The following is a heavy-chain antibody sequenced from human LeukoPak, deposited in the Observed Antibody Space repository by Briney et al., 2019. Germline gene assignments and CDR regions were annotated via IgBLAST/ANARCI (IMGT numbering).Heavy chain of an antibody. Sequence: PGGSLRLSCAASGFTFSTYAIHWVRQAPGKGLEWVAVISYDGSKKYYADSVKGRFTISRDNSKNTLYLQMDSLRPEDTAVYYCARELTVTTIPGKRFLDYWGQGTLVTVSS. D-gene: IGHD2-21*02. J-gene: IGHJ4*02. V-gene: IGHV3-30*03. CDR2: ISYDGSKK. CDR3: ARELTVTTIPGKRFLDY. CDR1: GFTFSTYA.